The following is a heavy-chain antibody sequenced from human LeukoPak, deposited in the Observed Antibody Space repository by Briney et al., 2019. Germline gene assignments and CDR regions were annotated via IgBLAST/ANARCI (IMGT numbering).Heavy chain of an antibody. CDR2: IYHSGST. CDR1: GGSISSGGYY. CDR3: ARDRYSGYDGFGAFDI. D-gene: IGHD5-12*01. Sequence: TSETLSLTCTVSGGSISSGGYYWSWIRQPPGKGLEWIGYIYHSGSTYYNPSLESRVTISVDTSKNRFSLKLSSVTAADTAVYYCARDRYSGYDGFGAFDIWGQGTMVTVSS. J-gene: IGHJ3*02. V-gene: IGHV4-30-2*01.